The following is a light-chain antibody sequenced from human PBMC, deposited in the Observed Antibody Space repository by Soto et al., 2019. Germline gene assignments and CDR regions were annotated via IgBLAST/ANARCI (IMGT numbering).Light chain of an antibody. CDR3: QQYDSYSWT. Sequence: DIQMTQSPSTLSASVGGRVTITCRASQSISSWLAWYQQKPGKAPKLLIYDASSLESGVPSRFSGSGSGTEFTLTINSLQPDDFATYYCQQYDSYSWTFGQGTKVDIK. CDR2: DAS. CDR1: QSISSW. V-gene: IGKV1-5*01. J-gene: IGKJ1*01.